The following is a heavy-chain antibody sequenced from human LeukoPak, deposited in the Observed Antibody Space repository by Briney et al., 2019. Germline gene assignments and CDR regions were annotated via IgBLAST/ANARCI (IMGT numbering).Heavy chain of an antibody. CDR1: GFTFSSYA. V-gene: IGHV3-30-3*01. Sequence: GGSLRLSCAASGFTFSSYAMHWVRQAPGKGLEWVAVISYDGSNKYYADSVKGRFTISRDNSKNTLYLQMNSLRAEDTAVYYCARDLGPYYYDSSGYWPVYWGQGTLVTVSS. J-gene: IGHJ4*02. CDR3: ARDLGPYYYDSSGYWPVY. D-gene: IGHD3-22*01. CDR2: ISYDGSNK.